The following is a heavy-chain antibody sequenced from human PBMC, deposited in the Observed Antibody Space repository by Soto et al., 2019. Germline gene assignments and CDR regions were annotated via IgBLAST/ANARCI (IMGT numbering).Heavy chain of an antibody. Sequence: GESLRLSCAASGFTFSSYAMHWVRQAPGKGLEWVAVISYDGSNKYYADSVKGRFTISRDNSKNTLYLQMNSLRAEDTAVYYCARGSEAYCGGDCYPFDYWGQGTLVTVSS. CDR3: ARGSEAYCGGDCYPFDY. D-gene: IGHD2-21*02. CDR1: GFTFSSYA. CDR2: ISYDGSNK. V-gene: IGHV3-30-3*01. J-gene: IGHJ4*02.